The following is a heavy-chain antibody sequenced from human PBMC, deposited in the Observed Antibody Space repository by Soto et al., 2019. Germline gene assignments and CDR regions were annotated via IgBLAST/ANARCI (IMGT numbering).Heavy chain of an antibody. J-gene: IGHJ5*02. D-gene: IGHD2-21*01. V-gene: IGHV3-23*01. CDR3: AKDGVYRDGLWLMES. Sequence: QPGGSLRLSCAASGFTISTHAMTWVRQATGKGLECVSGVTGSGSQIYYADSVKGRLTISKDNSKNTLNLQKSSRREEDTALYYCAKDGVYRDGLWLMESWGRGTLVTVSS. CDR1: GFTISTHA. CDR2: VTGSGSQI.